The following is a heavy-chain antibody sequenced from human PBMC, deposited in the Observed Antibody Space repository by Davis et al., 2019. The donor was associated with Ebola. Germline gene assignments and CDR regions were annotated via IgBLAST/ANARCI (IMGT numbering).Heavy chain of an antibody. CDR2: ISGSDGSM. V-gene: IGHV3-11*01. CDR3: ARGHSAYDYWGLNY. J-gene: IGHJ4*02. Sequence: PGGSLRLSCAASGFTFSDFYMHWIRQAPGKGLECVSYISGSDGSMYYADSVKGRFTISRDNAKNSLYLQMNSLRADDTAVYYCARGHSAYDYWGLNYWGQGTLVTVSS. CDR1: GFTFSDFY. D-gene: IGHD5-12*01.